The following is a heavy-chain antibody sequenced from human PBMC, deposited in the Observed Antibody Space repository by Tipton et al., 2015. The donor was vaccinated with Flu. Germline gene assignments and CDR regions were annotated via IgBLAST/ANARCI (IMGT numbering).Heavy chain of an antibody. CDR3: ARLSSNWYHQLDN. Sequence: TYYNPSLKSRVTISVDTSKNQFSLKLSSVTAADTAVYYCARLSSNWYHQLDNWGQGTLVTVSS. CDR2: T. V-gene: IGHV4-39*07. D-gene: IGHD6-13*01. J-gene: IGHJ4*02.